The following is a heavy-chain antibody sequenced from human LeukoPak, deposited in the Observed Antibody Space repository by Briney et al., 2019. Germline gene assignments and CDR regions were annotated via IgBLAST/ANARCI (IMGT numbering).Heavy chain of an antibody. CDR1: GFAFTSYP. V-gene: IGHV3-30-3*01. Sequence: GGSPRLSCAASGFAFTSYPMHWVRQAPGKGLEWVAVISNDENKKYYADSVKGRFTISRDNSKNTLSLQMDSLRPDDTAVYYCARGGGGGYCSSTTCYLYNWFDPWGQGTLVTVSS. CDR2: ISNDENKK. J-gene: IGHJ5*02. D-gene: IGHD2-2*01. CDR3: ARGGGGGYCSSTTCYLYNWFDP.